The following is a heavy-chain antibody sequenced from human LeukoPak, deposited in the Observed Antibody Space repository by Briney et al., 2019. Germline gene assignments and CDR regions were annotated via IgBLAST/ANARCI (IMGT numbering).Heavy chain of an antibody. CDR1: GGTFSSYA. Sequence: GASVKVSCKASGGTFSSYAISWVRQAPGQGLEWMGGIIPIFGTANYAQKFQGRVTITADESTSTAYMELSSLRSEDTAVYYCARAGIAVAGTTGDFDYWGQGTLVTVSS. CDR3: ARAGIAVAGTTGDFDY. CDR2: IIPIFGTA. V-gene: IGHV1-69*13. D-gene: IGHD6-19*01. J-gene: IGHJ4*02.